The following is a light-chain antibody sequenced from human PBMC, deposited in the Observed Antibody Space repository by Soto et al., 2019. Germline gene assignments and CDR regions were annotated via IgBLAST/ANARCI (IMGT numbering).Light chain of an antibody. Sequence: DIQMTQSPSSLFASVGDRVTITCRASQGISNYLSWYQQKPGKDPKLLTYAASTLQSGVPSRLSGSGSGTDFSLTISSLQPEDVATYYCQKYNSAPWTFGQGTKVEIQ. J-gene: IGKJ1*01. CDR1: QGISNY. CDR3: QKYNSAPWT. CDR2: AAS. V-gene: IGKV1-27*01.